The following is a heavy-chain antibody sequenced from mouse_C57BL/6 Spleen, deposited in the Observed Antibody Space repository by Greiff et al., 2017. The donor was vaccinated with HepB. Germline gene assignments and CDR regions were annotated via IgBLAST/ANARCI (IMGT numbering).Heavy chain of an antibody. CDR2: INSNGGST. D-gene: IGHD2-13*01. V-gene: IGHV5-6-3*01. CDR3: ARMVRPIN. J-gene: IGHJ2*01. CDR1: GFTFSSYG. Sequence: DVMLVESGGGLVQPGGSLKLSCAASGFTFSSYGMSWVRQTPDKRLELVATINSNGGSTYYPDSVKGRFTISRDNAKNTLYLQMSSLKSEDTAMYYCARMVRPINWGQGTTLTVSS.